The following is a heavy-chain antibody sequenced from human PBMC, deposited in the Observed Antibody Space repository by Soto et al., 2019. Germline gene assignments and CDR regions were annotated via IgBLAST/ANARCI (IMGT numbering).Heavy chain of an antibody. CDR3: ARRSEFERDFDY. D-gene: IGHD3-10*01. V-gene: IGHV3-72*01. J-gene: IGHJ4*02. Sequence: GGSLRLSCAASGFTFSDHYMDWVRQAPGKGLEWVGRTRNKANGYTAEYAASVKGRFTVSRDDSMNSLFLQMNSLKTEDTAVYFCARRSEFERDFDYWGRGTLVTVSS. CDR2: TRNKANGYTA. CDR1: GFTFSDHY.